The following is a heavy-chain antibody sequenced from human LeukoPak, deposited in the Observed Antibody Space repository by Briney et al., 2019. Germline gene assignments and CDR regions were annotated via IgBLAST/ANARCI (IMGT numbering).Heavy chain of an antibody. V-gene: IGHV3-53*01. Sequence: GGSLRLSCAASGFTVSSYYMSWVRQAPGKGLEWVSVIYSGGSTYYADSVKGRFTISRDNSKNTLYLQMNSLRAEDTAVYYCASPLRDDAFDIWGQGTMVTVSS. CDR2: IYSGGST. J-gene: IGHJ3*02. CDR3: ASPLRDDAFDI. CDR1: GFTVSSYY.